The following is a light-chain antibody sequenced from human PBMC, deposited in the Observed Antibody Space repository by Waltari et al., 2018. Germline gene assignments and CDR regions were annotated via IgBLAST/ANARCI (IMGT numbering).Light chain of an antibody. CDR3: QQYNDWPRT. V-gene: IGKV3-15*01. CDR1: QSLSSN. Sequence: EIVMTQSPATLSVSPGERATLSCRASQSLSSNLAWYQQKPGQAPSLLSYGASARAPGIPARFSGGWSGTEFTLIISSLQSEDFAVYYCQQYNDWPRTFGQGTKVEIK. J-gene: IGKJ1*01. CDR2: GAS.